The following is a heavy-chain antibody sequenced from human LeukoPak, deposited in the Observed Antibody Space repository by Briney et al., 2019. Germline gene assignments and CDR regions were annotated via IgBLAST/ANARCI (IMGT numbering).Heavy chain of an antibody. D-gene: IGHD3-22*01. V-gene: IGHV1-2*02. CDR3: ARAPMIVVVFPPRLDF. CDR2: INPNTGGT. CDR1: GYTFTGYY. Sequence: ASVKVPCKTSGYTFTGYYMHWVRQAPGQGLEWMGWINPNTGGTNYAQKFQGRVTMTSDTSISTAYMELSSLKSDDTAMYYCARAPMIVVVFPPRLDFWGKGTLVTVSS. J-gene: IGHJ4*02.